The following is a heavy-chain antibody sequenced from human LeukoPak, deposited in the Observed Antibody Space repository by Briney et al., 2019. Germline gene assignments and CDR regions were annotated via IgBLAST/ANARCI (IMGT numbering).Heavy chain of an antibody. Sequence: PGGSLRLSCVASGFTVSSNYMTWVRQAPGKGLEWVSVIYTGGTPYYADSVKGRFTISRDISKNTVYLQMNSLRVEDTAVYFCARGAATGPTLGLDYWGQGTRVTVSS. CDR1: GFTVSSNY. J-gene: IGHJ4*02. D-gene: IGHD6-13*01. CDR3: ARGAATGPTLGLDY. V-gene: IGHV3-53*01. CDR2: IYTGGTP.